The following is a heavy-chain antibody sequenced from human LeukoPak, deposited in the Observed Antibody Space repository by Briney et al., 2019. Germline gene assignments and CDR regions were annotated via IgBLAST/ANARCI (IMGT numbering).Heavy chain of an antibody. Sequence: ASVKVSCKASGGTFSSYAISWVRQAPGQGLEWMGGIIPIFGTANYAQKFQGRVTITADESTSTAYMELSSLRSEETAVYYCANSYPERRFYFDYWGQGTLVTVSS. CDR1: GGTFSSYA. J-gene: IGHJ4*02. V-gene: IGHV1-69*13. CDR3: ANSYPERRFYFDY. CDR2: IIPIFGTA. D-gene: IGHD1-1*01.